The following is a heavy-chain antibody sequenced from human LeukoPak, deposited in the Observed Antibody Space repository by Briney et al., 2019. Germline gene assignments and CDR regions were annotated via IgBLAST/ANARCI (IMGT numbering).Heavy chain of an antibody. CDR1: SGSISSYY. V-gene: IGHV4-59*08. Sequence: SETLSLTCTVSSGSISSYYWSWIRQPPGKGLEWIGYIYYSGSTNYNPSLKSRVTISVDTSKNQFSLKLSSVTAADTAVYYCASGLLYSDYFDYWGQGTLVTVSS. CDR3: ASGLLYSDYFDY. CDR2: IYYSGST. J-gene: IGHJ4*02. D-gene: IGHD3-3*01.